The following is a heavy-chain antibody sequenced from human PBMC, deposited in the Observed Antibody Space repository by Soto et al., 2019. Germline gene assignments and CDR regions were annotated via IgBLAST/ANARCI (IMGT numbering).Heavy chain of an antibody. CDR2: VYDSAAS. CDR1: GGPVSSATYY. CDR3: ARDPRVSIDS. Sequence: SETLSLTCTVTGGPVSSATYYWSWIRQTPGKGLEWLGYVYDSAASNYNPSLRSRLTISLETSKNQFSLRLTSVTAADTAVYFCARDPRVSIDSCGQGTLVTVSS. V-gene: IGHV4-61*01. J-gene: IGHJ4*02.